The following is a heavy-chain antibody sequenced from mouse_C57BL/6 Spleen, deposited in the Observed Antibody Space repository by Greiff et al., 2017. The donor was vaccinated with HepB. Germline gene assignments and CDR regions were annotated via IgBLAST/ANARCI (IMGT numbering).Heavy chain of an antibody. D-gene: IGHD2-4*01. Sequence: DVQLVESGGGLVKPGGSLKLSCAASGFTFSDYGMHWVRQAPEKGLEWVAYISSGSSTIYYADTVKGRFTISRDNAKNTLFLQMTSLRSEDTAMYYCARYDYDGYFDVWGTGTTVTVSS. CDR1: GFTFSDYG. J-gene: IGHJ1*03. CDR2: ISSGSSTI. CDR3: ARYDYDGYFDV. V-gene: IGHV5-17*01.